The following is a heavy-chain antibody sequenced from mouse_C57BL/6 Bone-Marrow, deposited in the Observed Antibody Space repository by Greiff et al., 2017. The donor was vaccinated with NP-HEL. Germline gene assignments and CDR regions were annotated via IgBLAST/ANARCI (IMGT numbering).Heavy chain of an antibody. CDR2: IHPNSGST. J-gene: IGHJ4*01. D-gene: IGHD3-1*01. CDR3: ARKEGYALYAMDY. Sequence: QVQLQQPGAELVKPGASVKLSCKASGYTFTSYWMHWVKQRPGQGLVWIGMIHPNSGSTNYNEKFKSKATLTVDKSSSTAYMQLSSLTSEDSAVYYCARKEGYALYAMDYWGQGTSVTVSS. CDR1: GYTFTSYW. V-gene: IGHV1-64*01.